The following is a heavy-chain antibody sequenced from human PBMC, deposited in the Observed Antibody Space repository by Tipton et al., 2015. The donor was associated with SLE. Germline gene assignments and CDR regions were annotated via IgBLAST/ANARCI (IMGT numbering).Heavy chain of an antibody. D-gene: IGHD6-19*01. CDR3: ARDWDHGIAVAGGAFDI. J-gene: IGHJ3*02. CDR2: IYHSGST. CDR1: GGSISSSSYY. V-gene: IGHV4-39*07. Sequence: LRLSCTVSGGSISSSSYYWGWIRQPPGKGLEWIGSIYHSGSTYYNPSLKSRVTISVDTSKNQFSLKLSSVTAADTAVYYCARDWDHGIAVAGGAFDIWGQGTMVTVSS.